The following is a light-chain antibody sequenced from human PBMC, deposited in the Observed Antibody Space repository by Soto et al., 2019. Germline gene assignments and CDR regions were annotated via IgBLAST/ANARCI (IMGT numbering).Light chain of an antibody. Sequence: DIQMTQSPSSLSASVGDRVTITCRASQSISSYLNWYQQKPGKAPKVLIYAASSLQSGVTSRFSSIGSGTDFTLSISSLQPEDFATYYCQQSYSGPLTFGGGTKVEIK. CDR3: QQSYSGPLT. CDR2: AAS. CDR1: QSISSY. V-gene: IGKV1-39*01. J-gene: IGKJ4*01.